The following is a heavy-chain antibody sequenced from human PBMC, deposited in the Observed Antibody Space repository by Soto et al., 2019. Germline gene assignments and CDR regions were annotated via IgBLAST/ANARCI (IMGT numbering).Heavy chain of an antibody. CDR1: GFTFSSYG. D-gene: IGHD1-26*01. J-gene: IGHJ6*02. V-gene: IGHV3-33*01. CDR2: IWYDGSNK. CDR3: ARVQYSGSYFYYYGMDV. Sequence: QVKLVESGGGVVQPGRSLRLSCAASGFTFSSYGMHWVRQAPGKGLDWVAVIWYDGSNKYYADSVKGLFTISRDNSKNWLYLQMNSLRAEDTAVYYCARVQYSGSYFYYYGMDVWGHGTTVTVSS.